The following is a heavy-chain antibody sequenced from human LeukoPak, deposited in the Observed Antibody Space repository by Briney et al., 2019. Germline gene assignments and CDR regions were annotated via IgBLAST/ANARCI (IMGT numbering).Heavy chain of an antibody. D-gene: IGHD6-19*01. V-gene: IGHV3-30*04. J-gene: IGHJ1*01. CDR1: GFTFSSYA. Sequence: GGSLRLSCAASGFTFSSYAMHWVRQAPGKGLEWVALISYDGSNKYYADSVKARFIISRDNAKNTLYLQMNSLRAEDTAVYYCARVPITLAGTKDAKYFQHWGQGTLVTVSS. CDR3: ARVPITLAGTKDAKYFQH. CDR2: ISYDGSNK.